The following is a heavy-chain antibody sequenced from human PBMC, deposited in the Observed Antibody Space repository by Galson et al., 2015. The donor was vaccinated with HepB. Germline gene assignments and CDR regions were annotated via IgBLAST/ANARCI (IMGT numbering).Heavy chain of an antibody. CDR2: INADNGHT. CDR3: AMALAGTRWLDY. V-gene: IGHV1-3*01. D-gene: IGHD6-19*01. Sequence: SVKVSCKAFGYSFTRYTMYWVRQAPGQRLEWMGWINADNGHTKYSQKFQDRVTISRETSARTAYMEVSSLRSEDTAVYYCAMALAGTRWLDYWGQGTLVTVSS. CDR1: GYSFTRYT. J-gene: IGHJ4*02.